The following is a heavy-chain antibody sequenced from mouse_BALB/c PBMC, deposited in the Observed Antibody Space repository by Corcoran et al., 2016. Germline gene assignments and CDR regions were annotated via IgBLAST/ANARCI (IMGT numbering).Heavy chain of an antibody. J-gene: IGHJ3*01. Sequence: ELKLLESGGGLVQPGGSLKLSRAASGFDFSRYWVSWVRQAPGKGLEWIGEINPDSSRINYTPSLKDKLIIYRANAKNTLYLQMSKVRSEDTALYYCARNWDVGFAYWGQGTLVTVSA. CDR3: ARNWDVGFAY. V-gene: IGHV4-1*02. CDR1: GFDFSRYW. CDR2: INPDSSRI. D-gene: IGHD4-1*01.